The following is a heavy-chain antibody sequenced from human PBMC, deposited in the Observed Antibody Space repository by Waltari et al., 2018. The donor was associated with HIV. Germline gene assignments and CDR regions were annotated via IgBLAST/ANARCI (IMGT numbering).Heavy chain of an antibody. CDR3: ARVAGSSSNYYGMDV. D-gene: IGHD6-6*01. V-gene: IGHV3-11*01. CDR2: ISSSGGTT. J-gene: IGHJ6*02. Sequence: QVQLVESGGGLVKPGGSLRVSWAVSGFTFSGYHMSWIRQAPGKGLEWLSYISSSGGTTNYAASVKGRFTISRDNAKKALYLEMNSLRAEDTAVYYCARVAGSSSNYYGMDVWGQGTTVTVSS. CDR1: GFTFSGYH.